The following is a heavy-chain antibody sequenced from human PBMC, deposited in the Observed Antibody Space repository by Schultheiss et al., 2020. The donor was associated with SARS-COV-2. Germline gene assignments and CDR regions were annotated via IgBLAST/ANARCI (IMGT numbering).Heavy chain of an antibody. CDR1: GFSFSSSE. CDR3: ARVGRGGVIVMASFYFDY. J-gene: IGHJ4*02. D-gene: IGHD3-16*02. Sequence: GGSLRLSCAASGFSFSSSEMIWVRQAPGKGLEWVSYISSSGSAIYYADSVKGRFTISRDNAKNSLYLLMNSLRAEDTAVYYCARVGRGGVIVMASFYFDYWGQGTLVTVSS. CDR2: ISSSGSAI. V-gene: IGHV3-48*03.